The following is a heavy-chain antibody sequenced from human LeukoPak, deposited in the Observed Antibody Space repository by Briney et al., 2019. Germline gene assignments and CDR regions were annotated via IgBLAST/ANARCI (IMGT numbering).Heavy chain of an antibody. Sequence: GGSLRLSCAASGFTFSSYSMNWVRQAPGKGLEWVSSISSSSSYIYYADSVKGRFTISRDNAKNSLYLQMNSLRAEDTAVYYCARYSSGWYGDAFDIWGQGTMVTVSS. V-gene: IGHV3-21*01. D-gene: IGHD6-19*01. CDR3: ARYSSGWYGDAFDI. J-gene: IGHJ3*02. CDR2: ISSSSSYI. CDR1: GFTFSSYS.